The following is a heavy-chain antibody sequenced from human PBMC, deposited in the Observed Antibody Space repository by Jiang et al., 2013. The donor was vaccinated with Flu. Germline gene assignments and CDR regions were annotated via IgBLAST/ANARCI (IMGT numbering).Heavy chain of an antibody. V-gene: IGHV4-61*02. CDR3: ARARAAGTINRNYFDY. D-gene: IGHD6-13*01. CDR2: IYTSGST. Sequence: GPGLVKPSQTLSLTCTVSGGSISSGSYYWSWIRQPAGKGLEWIGRIYTSGSTNYNPSLKSRVTISVDTSKNQFSLKLSSVTAADTAVYYCARARAAGTINRNYFDYWGQGTLVTVSS. J-gene: IGHJ4*02. CDR1: GGSISSGSYY.